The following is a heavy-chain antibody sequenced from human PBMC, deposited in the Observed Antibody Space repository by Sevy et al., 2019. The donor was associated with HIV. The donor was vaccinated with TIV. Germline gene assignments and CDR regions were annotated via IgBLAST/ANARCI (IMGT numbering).Heavy chain of an antibody. CDR3: AKDIGGRWSRRSSAINYYYYGMDV. CDR1: GFTFDDYA. Sequence: GGSLRLSCAASGFTFDDYAMHWVRQAPGKGLEWVSGTSWNSGSIGYADSVKGRFTISRDNAKNSLYLQMNSLRAEDTALYYCAKDIGGRWSRRSSAINYYYYGMDVWGQGTTVTVSS. V-gene: IGHV3-9*01. J-gene: IGHJ6*02. CDR2: TSWNSGSI. D-gene: IGHD2-15*01.